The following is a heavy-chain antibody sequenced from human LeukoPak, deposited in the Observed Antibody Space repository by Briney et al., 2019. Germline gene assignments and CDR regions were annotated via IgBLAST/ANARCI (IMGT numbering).Heavy chain of an antibody. J-gene: IGHJ4*02. CDR2: INPSGGST. D-gene: IGHD3-22*01. Sequence: ASVKVSCKASGYTFTSYYMHWVRQAPGQGLEWMGIINPSGGSTSYAQKFQGRVTMTRNTSPSTVYMDLSSLRSEDTAVYYCARGDRSGYRPFYWGQGTLVTVSS. CDR3: ARGDRSGYRPFY. V-gene: IGHV1-46*03. CDR1: GYTFTSYY.